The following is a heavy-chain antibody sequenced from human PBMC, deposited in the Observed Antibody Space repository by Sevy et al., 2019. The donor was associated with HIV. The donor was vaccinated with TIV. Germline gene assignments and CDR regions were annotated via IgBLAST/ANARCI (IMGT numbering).Heavy chain of an antibody. J-gene: IGHJ6*02. Sequence: GGSLRLSCAASGFTFSSYAMHWVRQAPGKGLEWVAVISYDGSNKYYADSMKGRFTISRDNSKNTLYLQMNSLRAEDTAVYYCARSPYYYGSGSPSGYYGMDVWGQGTTVTVSS. CDR2: ISYDGSNK. CDR3: ARSPYYYGSGSPSGYYGMDV. V-gene: IGHV3-30-3*01. CDR1: GFTFSSYA. D-gene: IGHD3-10*01.